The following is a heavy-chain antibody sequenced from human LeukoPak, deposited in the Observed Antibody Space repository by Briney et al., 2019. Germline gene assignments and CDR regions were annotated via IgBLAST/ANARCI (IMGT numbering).Heavy chain of an antibody. V-gene: IGHV3-49*04. D-gene: IGHD5-18*01. Sequence: GGSLRLSCTASGFTFGDHAMSWVRQAPGKGLEWVGFIRSKTYGGTTEYAASVKGRFTISRDDSKSIAYLQMNSLKTEDTAVYYCTRGPIQQWLCYGMDVWGQGTTVTVSS. J-gene: IGHJ6*02. CDR1: GFTFGDHA. CDR2: IRSKTYGGTT. CDR3: TRGPIQQWLCYGMDV.